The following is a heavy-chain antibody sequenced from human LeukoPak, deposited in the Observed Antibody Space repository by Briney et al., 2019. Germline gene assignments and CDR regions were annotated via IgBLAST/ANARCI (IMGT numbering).Heavy chain of an antibody. Sequence: PSETLSLTCAVYGGSFSGYYWSWIRQPPGKGLEWIGEINHSGGTNYNPSLKSRVTISVDTSKNQFSLKLSSVTAADTAVYYCARRYYDYVWGSYPPDYWGQGTLVTVSS. CDR2: INHSGGT. J-gene: IGHJ4*02. V-gene: IGHV4-34*01. CDR3: ARRYYDYVWGSYPPDY. CDR1: GGSFSGYY. D-gene: IGHD3-16*02.